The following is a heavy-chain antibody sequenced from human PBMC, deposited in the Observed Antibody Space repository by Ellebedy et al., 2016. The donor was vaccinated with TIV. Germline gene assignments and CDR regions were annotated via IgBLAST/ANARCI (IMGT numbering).Heavy chain of an antibody. D-gene: IGHD1-26*01. V-gene: IGHV1-69*13. CDR1: GGTFSSYA. Sequence: SVKVSCXASGGTFSSYAISWVRQAPGQGLEWMGGIIPIFGTANYAQKFQGRVTITADESTSTAYMELSSLRSEDTAVYYCARVGATYYYYYYMDVWGKGTTVTVSS. CDR3: ARVGATYYYYYYMDV. CDR2: IIPIFGTA. J-gene: IGHJ6*03.